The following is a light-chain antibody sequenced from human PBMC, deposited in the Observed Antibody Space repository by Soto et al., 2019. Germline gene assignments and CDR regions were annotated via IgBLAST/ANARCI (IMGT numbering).Light chain of an antibody. V-gene: IGLV2-14*01. CDR3: SSYTTSSTRV. J-gene: IGLJ1*01. Sequence: QSVLTQPPSASGSPGQSVTISCTGTSREIGIYNYVSWYQQHPGKVPQLIIYEVTNRPSGVSNRFSGSKSGNTASLTISGLQAEDEADYYCSSYTTSSTRVFGTGTKVTVL. CDR2: EVT. CDR1: SREIGIYNY.